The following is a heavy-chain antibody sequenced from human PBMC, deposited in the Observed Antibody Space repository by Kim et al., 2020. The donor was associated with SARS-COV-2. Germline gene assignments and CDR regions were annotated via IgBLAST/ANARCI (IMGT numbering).Heavy chain of an antibody. D-gene: IGHD6-19*01. CDR1: GFTFDDYA. CDR3: VRGHQWLIKN. Sequence: GGSLRLSCAASGFTFDDYAIQWVRQVPGKGLEWVSLISRDGGEIKYADSVKGRFTNSRDNSKKSVYLHMNSLRREDTALYYCVRGHQWLIKNWGQGTQVTVSS. CDR2: ISRDGGEI. J-gene: IGHJ4*02. V-gene: IGHV3-43*02.